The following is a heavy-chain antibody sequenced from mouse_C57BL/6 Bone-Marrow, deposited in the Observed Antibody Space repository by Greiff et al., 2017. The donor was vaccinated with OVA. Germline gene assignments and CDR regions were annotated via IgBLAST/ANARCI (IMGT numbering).Heavy chain of an antibody. CDR3: ARWVTVVATDYAMDY. D-gene: IGHD1-1*01. Sequence: VQLQQSGTELVKPGASVKLSCKASGYTFTSYWMHWVKQRPGQGLEWIGNINPSNGGTNYNEKFKSKATLTVDKSSSTAYMQLSSLTSEDSAVYYCARWVTVVATDYAMDYWGQGTSVTVSS. V-gene: IGHV1-53*01. CDR1: GYTFTSYW. J-gene: IGHJ4*01. CDR2: INPSNGGT.